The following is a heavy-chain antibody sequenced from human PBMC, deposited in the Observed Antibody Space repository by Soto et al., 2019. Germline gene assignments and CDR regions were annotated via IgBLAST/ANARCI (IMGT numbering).Heavy chain of an antibody. CDR3: AREGSSSSSYYYYYMDV. J-gene: IGHJ6*03. D-gene: IGHD6-6*01. V-gene: IGHV6-1*01. Sequence: PSQTLSLTCAISGDSVSSNSAAWNWIRQSPSRGLEWLGRTYYRSKWYNDYAVSVKSRVTINTDTSKNQFSLQLNSVTPEDTAVYYCAREGSSSSSYYYYYMDVWGKGTTVTVSS. CDR1: GDSVSSNSAA. CDR2: TYYRSKWYN.